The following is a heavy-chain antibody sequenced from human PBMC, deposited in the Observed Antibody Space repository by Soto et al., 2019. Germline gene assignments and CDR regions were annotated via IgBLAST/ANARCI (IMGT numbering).Heavy chain of an antibody. CDR3: VRQGFGALHGLLDV. V-gene: IGHV4-59*08. Sequence: SETLSVTCSVSSDSSSRCKWSWIRQTPVKGLEWIGYIDNSGGTSYNPSLRSRVTISIDTSTKQFSLKLSSVTAADTAVYYCVRQGFGALHGLLDVPAQGTTVPVSS. CDR2: IDNSGGT. D-gene: IGHD3-10*01. J-gene: IGHJ6*02. CDR1: SDSSSRCK.